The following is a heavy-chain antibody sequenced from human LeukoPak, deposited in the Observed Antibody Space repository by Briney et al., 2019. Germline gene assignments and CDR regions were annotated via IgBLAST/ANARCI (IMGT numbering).Heavy chain of an antibody. J-gene: IGHJ4*02. CDR1: GFTFDDYG. CDR3: ARDPSGSYRYYFDY. Sequence: GGSLRLSCAASGFTFDDYGMSWVRQVPGKGLEWVSGINWNGGTTHYADSVKGRFTISRDNAKNSLYLQMNSLRAEDTAVYYCARDPSGSYRYYFDYWGQGTLVTVSS. V-gene: IGHV3-20*04. CDR2: INWNGGTT. D-gene: IGHD1-26*01.